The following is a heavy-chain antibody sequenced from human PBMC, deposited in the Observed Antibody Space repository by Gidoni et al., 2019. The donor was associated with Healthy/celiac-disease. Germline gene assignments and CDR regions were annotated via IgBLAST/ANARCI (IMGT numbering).Heavy chain of an antibody. CDR3: ARFSWNYEEDY. CDR2: ISSSSSTI. V-gene: IGHV3-48*01. Sequence: EVQLVESGGGLVQPGGSLRLSCAASGFTFSSYSMNWVRQAPGKGMEWVSYISSSSSTIYYADSVKGRFTISRENAKNSLYLQMNSLRAEDTAVYYCARFSWNYEEDYWGQGTLVTVSS. J-gene: IGHJ4*02. D-gene: IGHD1-7*01. CDR1: GFTFSSYS.